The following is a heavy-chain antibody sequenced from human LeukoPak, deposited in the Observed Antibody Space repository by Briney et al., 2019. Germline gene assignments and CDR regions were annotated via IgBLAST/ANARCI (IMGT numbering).Heavy chain of an antibody. Sequence: GGSLRLSCAASGFTFSSYSMNWVRQAPGKGLEWVSSISSSSSYIYYADSVKGRFTISRDNSKNTLYLQMNSLRAEDTAVYHCAKDLLAVAGTMDYWGQGTLVTVSS. J-gene: IGHJ4*02. CDR2: ISSSSSYI. CDR3: AKDLLAVAGTMDY. D-gene: IGHD6-19*01. V-gene: IGHV3-21*04. CDR1: GFTFSSYS.